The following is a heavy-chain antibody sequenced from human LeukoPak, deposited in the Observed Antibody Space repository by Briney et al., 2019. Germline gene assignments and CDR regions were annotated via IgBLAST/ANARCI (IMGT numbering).Heavy chain of an antibody. CDR3: AREPSGSYGGYFDY. Sequence: GGPLRLSCAASGFTFSSYWMHWVRQAPGKGLVWVSRINSDGSSTSYADSVKGRFTISRDNAKNTLYLQMNSLRAEDTAVYYCAREPSGSYGGYFDYWGQGTLVTVSS. J-gene: IGHJ4*02. V-gene: IGHV3-74*01. CDR1: GFTFSSYW. D-gene: IGHD1-26*01. CDR2: INSDGSST.